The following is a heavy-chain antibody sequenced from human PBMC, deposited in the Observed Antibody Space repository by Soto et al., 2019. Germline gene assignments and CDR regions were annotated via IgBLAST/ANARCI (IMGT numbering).Heavy chain of an antibody. CDR2: IYYSGST. CDR1: GGSISSSSYY. D-gene: IGHD3-3*01. CDR3: ASSELRFLEWLPDYYYYGMDV. V-gene: IGHV4-39*01. J-gene: IGHJ6*02. Sequence: QLQLQESGPGLVKPSETLSLTCTVSGGSISSSSYYWGWIRQPPGKGLEWIGSIYYSGSTYYNPSLKSRVTISVDTSKNQFSLKLSSVTAADTAVYYCASSELRFLEWLPDYYYYGMDVWGQGTPVTVSS.